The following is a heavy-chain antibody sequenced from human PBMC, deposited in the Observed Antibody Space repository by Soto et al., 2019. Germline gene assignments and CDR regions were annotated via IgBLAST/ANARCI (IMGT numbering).Heavy chain of an antibody. CDR2: ISYDGSNK. V-gene: IGHV3-30*18. Sequence: GGSLRLSCAASGFTFSSYGMHWVRQAPGKGLEWVAVISYDGSNKYYADSVKGRFTISRDNSKNTLHLQMNSLRAEDTAVYYSAKDPGGRGYYYYGMDVWGQGTTVTVSS. J-gene: IGHJ6*02. CDR1: GFTFSSYG. CDR3: AKDPGGRGYYYYGMDV. D-gene: IGHD2-15*01.